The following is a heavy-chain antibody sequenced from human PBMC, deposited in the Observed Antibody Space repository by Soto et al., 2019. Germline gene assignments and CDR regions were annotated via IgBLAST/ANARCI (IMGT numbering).Heavy chain of an antibody. Sequence: EVQLVESGGGLVKPGGSLRLSCAASGFTFSSYSMNWVRQAPGKGLEWVSSISSSSSYIYYADSVKGRFTISRDNAKNSLYLKMNSLRAEDTAVYYCARDGREDFGVVIPLGYWGQGTLVTVSS. D-gene: IGHD3-3*01. J-gene: IGHJ4*02. CDR2: ISSSSSYI. V-gene: IGHV3-21*01. CDR3: ARDGREDFGVVIPLGY. CDR1: GFTFSSYS.